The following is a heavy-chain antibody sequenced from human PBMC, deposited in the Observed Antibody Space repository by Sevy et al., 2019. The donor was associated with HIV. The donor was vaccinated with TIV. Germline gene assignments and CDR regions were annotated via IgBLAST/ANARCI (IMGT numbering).Heavy chain of an antibody. Sequence: SQTLSLTCAISGDTVSSDSAAWNWIRQSPARGLEWLGRTYYRSTWHNDYGTSLNSRMTINPDTSKNQFSLQLKSVTPEDTAIYYRARDHNFVLDFWGQGILVTVSS. D-gene: IGHD1-20*01. CDR3: ARDHNFVLDF. J-gene: IGHJ4*02. CDR2: TYYRSTWHN. V-gene: IGHV6-1*01. CDR1: GDTVSSDSAA.